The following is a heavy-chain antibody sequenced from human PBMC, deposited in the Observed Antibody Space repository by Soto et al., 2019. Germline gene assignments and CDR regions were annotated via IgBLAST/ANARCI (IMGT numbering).Heavy chain of an antibody. J-gene: IGHJ4*01. CDR2: ISYDGSNK. CDR1: GFPFTSYG. V-gene: IGHV3-30*03. Sequence: QVQLVESGGGVVQPGRSLRLSCAASGFPFTSYGMHCVREGPGKGLEWVAVISYDGSNKFYGDSVKGRFTISRDNSKNTLYVQMNSLRPEDTALYYCVAGQYYFDYRGQGTLVIVSS. CDR3: VAGQYYFDY.